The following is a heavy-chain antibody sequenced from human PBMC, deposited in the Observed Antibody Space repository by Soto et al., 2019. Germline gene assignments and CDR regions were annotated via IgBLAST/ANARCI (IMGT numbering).Heavy chain of an antibody. CDR2: ISSSGSTI. Sequence: EVQLVESGGGLVQPGGSLRLSCAASGFTFSSYEMNWVRQAPGKGLEWVSYISSSGSTIYYADSVKGRFTISRDNAKKSLYLQMNSLRAEDTAVYYWARGQYRSGGGYFDYWGQETLVTVSS. J-gene: IGHJ4*02. D-gene: IGHD6-19*01. CDR1: GFTFSSYE. V-gene: IGHV3-48*03. CDR3: ARGQYRSGGGYFDY.